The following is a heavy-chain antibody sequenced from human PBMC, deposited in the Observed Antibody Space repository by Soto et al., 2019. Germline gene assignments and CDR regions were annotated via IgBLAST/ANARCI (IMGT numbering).Heavy chain of an antibody. V-gene: IGHV5-51*01. Sequence: GESLKLSCKGYGYNFPSYCIGRVRQTPGKELEWMGTIDPRNSVIRTSPTFEGQVTFSADKSIDTAYLQLNSLKASDTAIYYCVRRMGATQYYFDYWGQGALVTVSS. CDR2: IDPRNSVI. CDR1: GYNFPSYC. CDR3: VRRMGATQYYFDY. J-gene: IGHJ4*02. D-gene: IGHD1-26*01.